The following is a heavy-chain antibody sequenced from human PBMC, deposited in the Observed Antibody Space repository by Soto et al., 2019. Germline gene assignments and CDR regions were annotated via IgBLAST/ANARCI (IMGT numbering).Heavy chain of an antibody. J-gene: IGHJ6*02. V-gene: IGHV3-48*02. CDR2: ISSSSSTI. CDR3: ARVVKGAAVCGGDCYSGGMDV. CDR1: GFTFSSYS. D-gene: IGHD2-21*02. Sequence: GGSLRLSCAASGFTFSSYSMNWVRQAPGKGLEWVSYISSSSSTIYYADSVKGRFTISRDNAKNSLYLQMNSLRDEDTAVYYCARVVKGAAVCGGDCYSGGMDVWGQGTTVTVSS.